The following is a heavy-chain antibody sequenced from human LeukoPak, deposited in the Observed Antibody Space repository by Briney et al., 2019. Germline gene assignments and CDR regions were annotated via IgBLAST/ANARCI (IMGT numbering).Heavy chain of an antibody. J-gene: IGHJ4*02. V-gene: IGHV3-21*01. Sequence: GGSLRLSCAASGFTFGSYSMNWVRQAPGKGLEWVSSISSSSSYIYYADSVKGRFTISRDNAKNSLYLQMNSLRAEDTAVYYCASNHYYDSSGYYREHYYFDYWGQGTLVTVSS. CDR2: ISSSSSYI. D-gene: IGHD3-22*01. CDR3: ASNHYYDSSGYYREHYYFDY. CDR1: GFTFGSYS.